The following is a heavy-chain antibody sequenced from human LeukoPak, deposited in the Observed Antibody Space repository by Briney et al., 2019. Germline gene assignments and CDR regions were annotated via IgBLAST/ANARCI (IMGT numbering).Heavy chain of an antibody. CDR1: GFTVSSNY. CDR3: ARDSGYGFQETGNY. V-gene: IGHV3-66*01. D-gene: IGHD6-25*01. J-gene: IGHJ4*02. CDR2: IYSGGST. Sequence: PGGSLRLSCAASGFTVSSNYMSWVRQAPGKGLEWVSVIYSGGSTYYADSVKGRFTISRDNSKNTLYLQMNSLRAEDTAVYYCARDSGYGFQETGNYWGQGTLVTVSS.